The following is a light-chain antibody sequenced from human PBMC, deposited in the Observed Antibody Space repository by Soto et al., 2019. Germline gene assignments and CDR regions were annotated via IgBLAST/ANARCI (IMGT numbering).Light chain of an antibody. J-gene: IGLJ1*01. CDR3: AAWDDSLKGAV. V-gene: IGLV1-44*01. Sequence: QSVLTQPPSASGTPGQRVTISCSGSSSNIGSNTVNWYQQLPGTAPKLLIYSNNQRPSGVPDRFSGSKSGTSASLAISGLQSADEADYYCAAWDDSLKGAVFGTGTKVTVL. CDR1: SSNIGSNT. CDR2: SNN.